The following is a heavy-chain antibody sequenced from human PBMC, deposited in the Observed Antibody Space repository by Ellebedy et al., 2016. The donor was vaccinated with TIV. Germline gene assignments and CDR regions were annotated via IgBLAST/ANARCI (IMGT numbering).Heavy chain of an antibody. V-gene: IGHV3-74*01. CDR1: GFTFSSHW. J-gene: IGHJ3*01. D-gene: IGHD1-1*01. Sequence: GESLKISCTASGFTFSSHWMHWVRQAPGKGLVWVSRIDRHGSDTSYADSVKGRFTISRDNAKNTMYVEMNSLRVDDTAVYYYARGGTGCFDVWGQGTMVIVSS. CDR3: ARGGTGCFDV. CDR2: IDRHGSDT.